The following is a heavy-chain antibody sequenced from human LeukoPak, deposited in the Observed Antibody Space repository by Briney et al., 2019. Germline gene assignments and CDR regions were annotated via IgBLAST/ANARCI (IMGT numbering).Heavy chain of an antibody. CDR3: ARADAAGTTKYYFDY. J-gene: IGHJ4*02. CDR2: ISGSGGST. D-gene: IGHD6-13*01. CDR1: GFTFSSYA. V-gene: IGHV3-23*01. Sequence: GGSLRLSCAASGFTFSSYAMSWVRQAPGKGLEWVSAISGSGGSTYYADSVKGRFTISRDNAKNSLYLQMNSLRAEDTAVYYCARADAAGTTKYYFDYWGQGTLVTVSS.